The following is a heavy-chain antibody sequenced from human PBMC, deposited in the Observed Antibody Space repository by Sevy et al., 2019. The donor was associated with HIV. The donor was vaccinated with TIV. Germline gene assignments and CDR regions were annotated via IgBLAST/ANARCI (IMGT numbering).Heavy chain of an antibody. CDR1: SYSVGSDNY. CDR2: IYRSGTT. Sequence: SETLSLTCAVSSYSVGSDNYWGWIRQSPGKGLEWIGIIYRSGTTYYNPSLKSRVTISVDRSKNQFSLKLASVTASDTAVYFCARALGMATFGQIRFDSWGQGTLVTVSS. D-gene: IGHD5-12*01. J-gene: IGHJ5*01. CDR3: ARALGMATFGQIRFDS. V-gene: IGHV4-38-2*01.